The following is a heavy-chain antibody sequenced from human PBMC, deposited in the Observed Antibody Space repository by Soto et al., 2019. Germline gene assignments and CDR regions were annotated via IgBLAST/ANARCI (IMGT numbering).Heavy chain of an antibody. CDR3: VRDDVGVGIDY. D-gene: IGHD1-26*01. CDR1: GFTFSSYW. Sequence: EVQLVESGGGLVQPRGSLRLSCAASGFTFSSYWMHWVRQVPGKGLVWVSHIDSDGNSTTYADSVKGRFTISRDNAKNTVYLQMNSLRAEDTAVYYCVRDDVGVGIDYWGLGTLVTVSS. V-gene: IGHV3-74*03. CDR2: IDSDGNST. J-gene: IGHJ4*02.